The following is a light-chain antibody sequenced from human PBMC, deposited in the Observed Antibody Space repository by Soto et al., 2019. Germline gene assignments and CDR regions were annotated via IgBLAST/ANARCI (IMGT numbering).Light chain of an antibody. CDR2: IAS. CDR1: QGISSF. Sequence: IQLTQSPSSLSASIGDRVTITCRASQGISSFLAWYQQKPGKAPRFLISIASTLQSGVPSRFSGRGSCTDFTLTISSPQPEDFATYFCQQLNAYPLTFGGGTKVEIK. CDR3: QQLNAYPLT. V-gene: IGKV1-9*01. J-gene: IGKJ4*01.